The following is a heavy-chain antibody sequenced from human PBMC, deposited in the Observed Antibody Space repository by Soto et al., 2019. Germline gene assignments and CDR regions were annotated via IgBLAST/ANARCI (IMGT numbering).Heavy chain of an antibody. CDR3: ARLVAAGITYYFDS. CDR1: GFSLSSSGVG. Sequence: QITLKESGPTLVKPTQTLTLTCTFSGFSLSSSGVGVGWIRQPPGKALEWLTFIYWDDDKRYSPSLKSRLTITKDTSKNQVVLTLTIMDPVDTATYSSARLVAAGITYYFDSWGQGTLLTVSS. D-gene: IGHD2-21*01. J-gene: IGHJ4*02. V-gene: IGHV2-5*02. CDR2: IYWDDDK.